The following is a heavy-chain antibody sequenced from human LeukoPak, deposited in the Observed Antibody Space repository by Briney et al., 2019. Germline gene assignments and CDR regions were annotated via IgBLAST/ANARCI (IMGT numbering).Heavy chain of an antibody. J-gene: IGHJ5*02. CDR2: IYTSGSI. CDR3: ARIDRIAAASRRWFDP. Sequence: SETLSLTCTVSGGSISSYYWSWIRQPAGKGLEWIGRIYTSGSINYNPSLKSRVTISVDTSKNQFSLKLSSVTAADTAVYYCARIDRIAAASRRWFDPWGQGTLVTVSS. CDR1: GGSISSYY. V-gene: IGHV4-4*07. D-gene: IGHD6-13*01.